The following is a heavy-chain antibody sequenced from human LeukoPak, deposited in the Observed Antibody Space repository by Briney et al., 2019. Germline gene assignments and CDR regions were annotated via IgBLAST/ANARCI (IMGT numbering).Heavy chain of an antibody. CDR1: GFTFGPYT. Sequence: GGSLRLSCAASGFTFGPYTMNWVRQAPGKGLEWVSYISSSSDTIYYADSVKGRFTISRDNSKNTVYMQMNSLRAEDTAVYYCARDCSGNYYKGFDYWGQGTLVTVSS. CDR3: ARDCSGNYYKGFDY. D-gene: IGHD1-26*01. J-gene: IGHJ4*02. V-gene: IGHV3-48*01. CDR2: ISSSSDTI.